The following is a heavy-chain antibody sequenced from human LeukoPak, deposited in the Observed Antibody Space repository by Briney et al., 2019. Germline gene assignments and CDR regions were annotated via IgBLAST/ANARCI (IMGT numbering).Heavy chain of an antibody. D-gene: IGHD3-22*01. CDR2: IYYSGGI. Sequence: ASETLSLTCTVSGGSISSYYWSWIRQPPGKGLAWIGYIYYSGGINYNPSLKSRVTISIDTSKNQFSLKLSSVTAVDTAVYYCARYDSTGYYYAFDYWGQGALVTVSS. V-gene: IGHV4-59*01. J-gene: IGHJ4*02. CDR3: ARYDSTGYYYAFDY. CDR1: GGSISSYY.